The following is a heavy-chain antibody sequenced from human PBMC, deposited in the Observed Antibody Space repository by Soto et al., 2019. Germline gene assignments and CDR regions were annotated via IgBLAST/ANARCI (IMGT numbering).Heavy chain of an antibody. CDR2: ISGSGGST. D-gene: IGHD3-3*01. J-gene: IGHJ5*02. V-gene: IGHV3-23*01. CDR3: AKGRGDYDFWSGYSNPWRYNWFDP. Sequence: GGSLRLSCAASGFTFSSYAMSWIRQAPGKGLEWVSAISGSGGSTYYADSVKGRFTISRTNSKNTLYLQMNSLRAEDTAVYYCAKGRGDYDFWSGYSNPWRYNWFDPWGQGTLVTVSS. CDR1: GFTFSSYA.